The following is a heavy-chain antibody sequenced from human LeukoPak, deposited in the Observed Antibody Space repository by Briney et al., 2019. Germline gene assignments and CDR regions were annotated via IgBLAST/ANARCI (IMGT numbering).Heavy chain of an antibody. D-gene: IGHD3-22*01. CDR2: VSGGSSNT. CDR3: ARGRFNYDSSGYSSFYH. J-gene: IGHJ4*02. V-gene: IGHV3-23*01. Sequence: GGSLRLSCVASGFTFSNYAMSWARQASGKGLEWVSAVSGGSSNTYYADSVKGRFTISRDNAKNTLYLQMNSLRAEDTAVYYCARGRFNYDSSGYSSFYHWGQGTLVTVSS. CDR1: GFTFSNYA.